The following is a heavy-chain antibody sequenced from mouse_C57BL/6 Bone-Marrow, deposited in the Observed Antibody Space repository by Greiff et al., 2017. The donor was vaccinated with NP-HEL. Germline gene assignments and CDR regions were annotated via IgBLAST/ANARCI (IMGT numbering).Heavy chain of an antibody. J-gene: IGHJ4*01. CDR2: IWRGGST. V-gene: IGHV2-2*01. Sequence: QVQLQQSGPGLVQPSQSLSITCTVSGFSLTSYGVHWVRQSPGKGLEWLGVIWRGGSTDYNAAFISRLSISKDNSKSQVFFKMNSLQADDTAIYYCARGGAMDYWGQGTSVTVSS. CDR1: GFSLTSYG. CDR3: ARGGAMDY.